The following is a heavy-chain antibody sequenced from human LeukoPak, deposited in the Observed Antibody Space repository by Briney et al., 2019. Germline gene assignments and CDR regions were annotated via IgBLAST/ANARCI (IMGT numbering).Heavy chain of an antibody. D-gene: IGHD5-12*01. CDR3: ASIGYSFAGYFDY. CDR1: VYTFTVYY. Sequence: ASVKVSCKSSVYTFTVYYMHWVRQAPGQRLEWMGWINPNSGGTNYAQKFQGRVTMTRDTSISTAYMELSRLRSDDTAVYYCASIGYSFAGYFDYWGQGTLVTVSS. CDR2: INPNSGGT. V-gene: IGHV1-2*02. J-gene: IGHJ4*02.